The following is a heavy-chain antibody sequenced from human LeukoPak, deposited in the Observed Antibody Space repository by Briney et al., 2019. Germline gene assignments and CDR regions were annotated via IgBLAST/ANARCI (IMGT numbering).Heavy chain of an antibody. V-gene: IGHV3-64*01. CDR1: GFTFSSYA. D-gene: IGHD4-23*01. J-gene: IGHJ3*02. CDR2: ISSNGGST. CDR3: ARGVKDHAFDI. Sequence: PGGSLRLSCAASGFTFSSYAMHWVRQAPGEGLEYVSAISSNGGSTYYANSAKGRFTISRDNSKNTLYLQMGSLRAEDMAVYYCARGVKDHAFDIWGQGTMVTVSS.